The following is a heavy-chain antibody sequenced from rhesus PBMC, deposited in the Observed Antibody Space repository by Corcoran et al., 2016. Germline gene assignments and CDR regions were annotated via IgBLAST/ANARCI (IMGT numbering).Heavy chain of an antibody. Sequence: QLQESGPGLVKPSETLSLTCAVSGGSISSNFWGWIRQPPGKGLVWIGRSSGSDGTTAYSPSLKSRVTISIDTSKHQFSLKVNSVTAADTAVYYCARGSNLSGLDFWGQGVAVTVSS. V-gene: IGHV4-160*01. J-gene: IGHJ6*01. CDR3: ARGSNLSGLDF. CDR2: SSGSDGTT. CDR1: GGSISSNF. D-gene: IGHD4-23*01.